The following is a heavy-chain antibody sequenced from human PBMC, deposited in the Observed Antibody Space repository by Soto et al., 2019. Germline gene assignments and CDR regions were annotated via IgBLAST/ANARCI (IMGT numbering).Heavy chain of an antibody. CDR1: GFTFSSYA. Sequence: GGSLRLSCAASGFTFSSYAMSWVRQAPGEGLEWVSGISGSGGSTFYADSVKGRFTISRDNSRNTLYLQMNSLRAEDTAVYYCARVAGSNDPVDYWGQGTLVTVSS. J-gene: IGHJ4*02. CDR3: ARVAGSNDPVDY. V-gene: IGHV3-23*01. CDR2: ISGSGGST. D-gene: IGHD6-19*01.